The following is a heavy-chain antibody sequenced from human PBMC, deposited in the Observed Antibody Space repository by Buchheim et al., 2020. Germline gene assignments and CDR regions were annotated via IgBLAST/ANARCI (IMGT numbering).Heavy chain of an antibody. CDR1: GFTFSCYC. J-gene: IGHJ4*02. Sequence: EVQLVESGGGLVQPGGSLRLSCAASGFTFSCYCMHWVRQAPGQGLVWVSRIGTDDRAADYADSVKGRFTMSTDNSTSTAYLQMNSLRVEDMALYYCVRGTYPVGGSGVADYWGQGTL. CDR2: IGTDDRAA. CDR3: VRGTYPVGGSGVADY. D-gene: IGHD1-26*01. V-gene: IGHV3-74*01.